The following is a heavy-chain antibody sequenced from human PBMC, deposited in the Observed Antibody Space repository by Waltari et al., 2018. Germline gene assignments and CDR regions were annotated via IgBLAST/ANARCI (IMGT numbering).Heavy chain of an antibody. CDR3: ARGPYYYDSSGTDY. CDR2: ISAYNGNT. J-gene: IGHJ4*02. V-gene: IGHV1-18*01. CDR1: GYTFTSDG. Sequence: QVQLVQSGAEVKKPGASVKVSCKDSGYTFTSDGSSLLRQSPGQGLEWMGWISAYNGNTNYAQKLQGRVTMTTDTSTSTAYMELRSLRSDDTAVYYCARGPYYYDSSGTDYWGQGTLVTVSS. D-gene: IGHD3-22*01.